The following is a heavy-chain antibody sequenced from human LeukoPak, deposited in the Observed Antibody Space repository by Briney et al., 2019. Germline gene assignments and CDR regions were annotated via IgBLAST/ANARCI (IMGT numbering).Heavy chain of an antibody. CDR3: ARAPELYYSDY. CDR2: ISYDGSNK. D-gene: IGHD1-14*01. V-gene: IGHV3-30*14. Sequence: PGRSLRLSCAASGFTFSSYAMHWVRQAPGKGLEWVAVISYDGSNKYYADSVKGRFTISRDNSKNTLYLQMNSLRAEDTAVYYCARAPELYYSDYWGQGTLVTVSS. CDR1: GFTFSSYA. J-gene: IGHJ4*02.